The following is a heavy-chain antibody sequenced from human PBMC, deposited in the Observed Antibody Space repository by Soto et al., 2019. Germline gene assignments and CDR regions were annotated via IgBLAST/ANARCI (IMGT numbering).Heavy chain of an antibody. Sequence: SVKVSCKASGGTFSSYAISWVRQAPGQGLEWMGGIIPIFGTANYAQKFQGRVTITRDTSINTAYMELTTLTSDDTAFYYCARGVSAGVDYWGQGTLVTVSS. D-gene: IGHD1-26*01. J-gene: IGHJ4*02. V-gene: IGHV1-69*05. CDR1: GGTFSSYA. CDR2: IIPIFGTA. CDR3: ARGVSAGVDY.